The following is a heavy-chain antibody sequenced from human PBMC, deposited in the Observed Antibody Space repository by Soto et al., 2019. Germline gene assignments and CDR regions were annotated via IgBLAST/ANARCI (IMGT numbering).Heavy chain of an antibody. V-gene: IGHV3-33*01. D-gene: IGHD3-10*01. Sequence: QVQLVESGGGVVQPGRSLRLSCAASGFTFSSYGMHWVRRAPGKGLEWVAVIWYDGSNRNYADSVKGRFTISRDNSKNTLYLQMNSLRAEDTAVYYCAREDYGSGSYDYWGQGTLVTVSS. J-gene: IGHJ4*02. CDR3: AREDYGSGSYDY. CDR2: IWYDGSNR. CDR1: GFTFSSYG.